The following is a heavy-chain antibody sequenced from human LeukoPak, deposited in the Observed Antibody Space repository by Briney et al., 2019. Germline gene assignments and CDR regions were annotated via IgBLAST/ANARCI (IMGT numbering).Heavy chain of an antibody. CDR1: GASINYNY. J-gene: IGHJ5*02. CDR2: IYHRDNT. CDR3: ARVEEWLPPGWFDP. D-gene: IGHD3-3*01. V-gene: IGHV4-59*01. Sequence: HPSETLSLTCTVSGASINYNYWSWVRQPPGKGLEWIGYIYHRDNTNYNPSLESRVTISLDTSRSQFSLKLSSVTAADTAVYYCARVEEWLPPGWFDPWGQETLVTVSS.